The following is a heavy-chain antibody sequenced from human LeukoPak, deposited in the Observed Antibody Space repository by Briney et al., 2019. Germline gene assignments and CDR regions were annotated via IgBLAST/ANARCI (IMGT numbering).Heavy chain of an antibody. Sequence: GGSLRLSCAASGFTFSSYSMNWVRQAPGKGLEWVSYISSSSTIYYADSVKGRFTISRDNAKNSLYLQMNSLRAEDTAVYYCAKGGKWDVTPFDYWGQGTLVTVSS. D-gene: IGHD1-26*01. CDR2: ISSSSTI. CDR3: AKGGKWDVTPFDY. V-gene: IGHV3-48*01. CDR1: GFTFSSYS. J-gene: IGHJ4*02.